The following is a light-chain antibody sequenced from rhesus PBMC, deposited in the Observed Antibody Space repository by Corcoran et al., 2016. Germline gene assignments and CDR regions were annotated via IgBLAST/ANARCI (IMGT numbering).Light chain of an antibody. Sequence: DIQMTQSPSSLSASVGDTVTITCRASQGISSYLNWFQQKPGKAPKLLIYAASSLESGVPSRFSGSGSGSDFTLTISSLQPEDFAVYYCLQHKSYPLTFGGGTKVERK. J-gene: IGKJ4*01. CDR1: QGISSY. CDR3: LQHKSYPLT. CDR2: AAS. V-gene: IGKV1-28*02.